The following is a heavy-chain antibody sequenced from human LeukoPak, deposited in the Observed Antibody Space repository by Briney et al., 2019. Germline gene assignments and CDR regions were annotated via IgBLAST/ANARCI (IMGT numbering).Heavy chain of an antibody. CDR1: GFTFSSYA. Sequence: GGSLRLSCAASGFTFSSYAMSWVRQAPGKGLEWVSAISGSGGSTYYADFVKGRFTISRDNSKNTLYLQMNSLRAEDTAVYYCAKDKYYGSGSSLYGMDVWGQGTTVTVSS. CDR2: ISGSGGST. V-gene: IGHV3-23*01. CDR3: AKDKYYGSGSSLYGMDV. D-gene: IGHD3-10*01. J-gene: IGHJ6*02.